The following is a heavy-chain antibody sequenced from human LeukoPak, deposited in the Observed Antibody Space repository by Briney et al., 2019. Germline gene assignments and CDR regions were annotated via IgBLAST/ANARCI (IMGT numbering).Heavy chain of an antibody. J-gene: IGHJ4*02. CDR1: GVTFSSYA. V-gene: IGHV3-23*01. CDR2: VSSGGGST. Sequence: GGSLRLSCAASGVTFSSYAMSRVRQAPGKGLEWFSGVSSGGGSTYYADSVKGRFTISRDNSKKTLYLQMNSLRAEDTAVYYCAKAGGYCSSTSCSIPSDYWGQGTLVTVSS. D-gene: IGHD2-2*01. CDR3: AKAGGYCSSTSCSIPSDY.